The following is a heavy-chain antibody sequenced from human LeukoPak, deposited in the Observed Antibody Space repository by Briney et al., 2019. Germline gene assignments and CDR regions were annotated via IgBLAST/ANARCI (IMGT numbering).Heavy chain of an antibody. V-gene: IGHV4-31*03. CDR3: ARAISYYMDV. D-gene: IGHD3-9*01. CDR1: GDSISGGGDF. J-gene: IGHJ6*03. Sequence: SETLSLTCSVSGDSISGGGDFWSWIRQHPGKGLEWIGFIYSSETTYYNPSLKSRVTISVDTSKNQFSLKLSSVTAADTAVYYCARAISYYMDVWGKGTTVTVSS. CDR2: IYSSETT.